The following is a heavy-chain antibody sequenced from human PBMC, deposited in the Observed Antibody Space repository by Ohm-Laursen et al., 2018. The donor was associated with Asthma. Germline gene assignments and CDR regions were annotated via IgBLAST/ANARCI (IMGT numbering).Heavy chain of an antibody. CDR3: ARDVMDWYSPALDF. CDR1: GFTFSSYA. D-gene: IGHD3/OR15-3a*01. CDR2: ISYDSSLK. Sequence: SLRLSCTASGFTFSSYAMHWVRQAPGKGLEWLAVISYDSSLKYYADSVNGRFTISRDDFKSTLYLQMNSLRADDTALYYCARDVMDWYSPALDFWGQGSLVTVSS. V-gene: IGHV3-30-3*01. J-gene: IGHJ4*02.